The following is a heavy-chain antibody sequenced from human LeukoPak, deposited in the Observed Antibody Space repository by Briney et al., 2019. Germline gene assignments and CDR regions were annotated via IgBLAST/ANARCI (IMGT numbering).Heavy chain of an antibody. CDR1: GGSISSNSYY. D-gene: IGHD1-26*01. J-gene: IGHJ4*02. Sequence: SETLSLTCTVSGGSISSNSYYWGWIRQPPGKGLEWIGSTYYSGITYYNPSLKSRVTISVDTSKNQFSLKLSSVTAADTAVYYCASWGATHHYFDSWGRGTLVTVSS. V-gene: IGHV4-39*01. CDR2: TYYSGIT. CDR3: ASWGATHHYFDS.